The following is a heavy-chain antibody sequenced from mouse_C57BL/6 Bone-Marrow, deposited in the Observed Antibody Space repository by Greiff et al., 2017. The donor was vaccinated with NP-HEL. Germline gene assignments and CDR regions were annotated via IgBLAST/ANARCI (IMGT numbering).Heavy chain of an antibody. CDR2: IDPTDSYT. Sequence: QVQLQQPGAELVKPGASVKLSCTASGYTFTSYWMQWVKQRPGQGLEWIGEIDPTDSYTNYNQKFKGKATLTVDTSSSTAYMQLSSLTSEDTAVYYCAREDYCYGSLWYFDVWGTGTTVTVSS. J-gene: IGHJ1*03. CDR3: AREDYCYGSLWYFDV. CDR1: GYTFTSYW. D-gene: IGHD1-1*01. V-gene: IGHV1-50*01.